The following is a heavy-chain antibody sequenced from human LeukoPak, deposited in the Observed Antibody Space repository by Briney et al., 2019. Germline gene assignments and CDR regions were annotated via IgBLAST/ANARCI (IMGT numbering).Heavy chain of an antibody. CDR2: IYHTGNT. V-gene: IGHV4-30-2*01. CDR3: AREAYDVLTGLGGGMDV. D-gene: IGHD3-9*01. Sequence: PSETLSLTCAVSGGSISSDGYSWRWIRQPPGKGLEWIGYIYHTGNTYYNPALRSRVTISLDRSKNQFSLKLTSVTAADTAVYYCAREAYDVLTGLGGGMDVWGQGTTVTVS. J-gene: IGHJ6*02. CDR1: GGSISSDGYS.